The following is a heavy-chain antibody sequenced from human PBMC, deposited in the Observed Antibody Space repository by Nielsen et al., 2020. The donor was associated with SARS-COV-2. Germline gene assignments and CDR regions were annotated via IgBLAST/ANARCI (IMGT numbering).Heavy chain of an antibody. CDR2: ISSNGGST. CDR3: ASPRYCSGGSCSPFGY. CDR1: GFTFSSYA. V-gene: IGHV3-64*01. D-gene: IGHD2-15*01. J-gene: IGHJ4*02. Sequence: GGSLRLSCAASGFTFSSYAMHWVRQAPGKGLEYVSAISSNGGSTYYANSVKGRFTISRDNSKNTLYLQMGSLRAEDMAVYYCASPRYCSGGSCSPFGYWGQGTLVTVSS.